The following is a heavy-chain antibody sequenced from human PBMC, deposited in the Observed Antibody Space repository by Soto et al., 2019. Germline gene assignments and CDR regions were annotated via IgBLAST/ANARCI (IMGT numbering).Heavy chain of an antibody. CDR1: GGSITTGGYY. CDR2: IYDSGTT. CDR3: ARSVHSGDYIDY. J-gene: IGHJ4*02. D-gene: IGHD4-17*01. Sequence: QVQLQESGPGLVQPSQTLSLTCTVSGGSITTGGYYWSWIRQHPGKGLESIGYIYDSGTTDYNPSLKSRLTISLDTSKNQFSLKMRSVPAADTAVYYCARSVHSGDYIDYWGQGTLVTVSS. V-gene: IGHV4-31*03.